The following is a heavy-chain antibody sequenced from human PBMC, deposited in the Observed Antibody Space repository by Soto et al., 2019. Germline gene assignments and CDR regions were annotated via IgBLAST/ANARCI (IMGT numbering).Heavy chain of an antibody. CDR2: ISSSSSYI. Sequence: GGSLRLSCAASGFTFSSYSMNWVRQAPGKGLEWVSSISSSSSYIYYADSVKGRFTISRDNSKNTLYLQMNSLRAEDTAVYYCARVKEGPPAAGTYFDYWGQGTLVTVSS. D-gene: IGHD6-13*01. J-gene: IGHJ4*02. CDR1: GFTFSSYS. V-gene: IGHV3-21*01. CDR3: ARVKEGPPAAGTYFDY.